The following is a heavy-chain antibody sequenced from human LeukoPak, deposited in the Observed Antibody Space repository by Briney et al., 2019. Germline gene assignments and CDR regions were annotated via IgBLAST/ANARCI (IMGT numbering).Heavy chain of an antibody. J-gene: IGHJ4*03. V-gene: IGHV3-66*01. Sequence: PRGSRRLSCVASGLSVSSNYMSWVSQAPGKGLEWVSVIYRDGSSYYAESVKGRFTIYRDNSKNTLYIKMNSLRAEDTAVYYCARSFYDILIGCYQYFDCWGHRILVSVSS. CDR1: GLSVSSNY. D-gene: IGHD3-9*01. CDR2: IYRDGSS. CDR3: ARSFYDILIGCYQYFDC.